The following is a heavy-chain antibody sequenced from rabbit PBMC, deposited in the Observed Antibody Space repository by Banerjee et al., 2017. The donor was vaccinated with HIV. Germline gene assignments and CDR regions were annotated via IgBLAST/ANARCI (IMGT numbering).Heavy chain of an antibody. Sequence: QEQLVESRGGLVQPEGSLTLTCTASGFSFSSGYYMCWVRQAPGKGLEWIGCISSGGGTTYYASWAKGRFTISKTSSTTVTLQMTSLTAADTATYFCARDLAGAIGWNFNLWGPGTLVTVS. CDR2: ISSGGGTT. J-gene: IGHJ4*01. V-gene: IGHV1S45*01. CDR3: ARDLAGAIGWNFNL. D-gene: IGHD4-1*01. CDR1: GFSFSSGYY.